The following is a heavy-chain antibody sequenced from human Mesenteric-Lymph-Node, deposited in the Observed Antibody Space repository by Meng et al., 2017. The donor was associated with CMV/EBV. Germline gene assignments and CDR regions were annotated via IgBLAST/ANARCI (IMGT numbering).Heavy chain of an antibody. V-gene: IGHV4-39*01. CDR3: ARRGNYDSDYSEY. J-gene: IGHJ4*02. CDR1: GDSISNSTYY. D-gene: IGHD3-22*01. CDR2: VHHSGTT. Sequence: QLQPEGSGPGLGKPSETLSLSCIVSGDSISNSTYYWTWIRQPPGKGLEWIGSVHHSGTTYYNPSLKGRLTISVDTSANLFSLRLTTVTAADTATYYCARRGNYDSDYSEYWGQGTLVTVSS.